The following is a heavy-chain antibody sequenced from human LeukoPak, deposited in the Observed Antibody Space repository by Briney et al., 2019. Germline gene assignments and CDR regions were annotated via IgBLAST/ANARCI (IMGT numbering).Heavy chain of an antibody. CDR2: ISYDGSNK. CDR1: GFTFSSYA. J-gene: IGHJ3*02. CDR3: ARDSHYGGNSNAFDI. D-gene: IGHD4-23*01. V-gene: IGHV3-30-3*01. Sequence: PGRSLRLSCAASGFTFSSYAMHWVHQAPGKGLEWVAVISYDGSNKYYADSVKGRFTISRDNSKNTLYLQMNSLRAEDTAVYYCARDSHYGGNSNAFDIWGQGTMVTVSS.